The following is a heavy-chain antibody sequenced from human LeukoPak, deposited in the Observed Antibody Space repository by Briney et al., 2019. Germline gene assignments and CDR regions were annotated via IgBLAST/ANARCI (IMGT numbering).Heavy chain of an antibody. D-gene: IGHD4-23*01. V-gene: IGHV4-59*08. CDR1: GGSISSYY. CDR3: ASGGFLGGNFWGYYFDY. CDR2: IYYSGST. J-gene: IGHJ4*02. Sequence: PSETLSLTCTASGGSISSYYWSWIRQPPGKGLEWIGYIYYSGSTNYNPSLKSRVTISVDTSKTHFSLKLSSVTAADTAVYYCASGGFLGGNFWGYYFDYWGQGTLVTVSS.